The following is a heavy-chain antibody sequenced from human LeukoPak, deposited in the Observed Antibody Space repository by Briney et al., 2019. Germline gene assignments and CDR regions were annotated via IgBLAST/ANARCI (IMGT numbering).Heavy chain of an antibody. V-gene: IGHV4-4*09. CDR3: ARLRVSGSYLYYFDY. Sequence: SDTLSLTCTVSNGSISSYHWSWVRQPPGKGLEGIGYILTSGTTNYNPSLKSRLTISVDTSKNQFTLKLSSVTAADTAVYYCARLRVSGSYLYYFDYWGQGTLVTVSS. J-gene: IGHJ4*02. D-gene: IGHD1-26*01. CDR1: NGSISSYH. CDR2: ILTSGTT.